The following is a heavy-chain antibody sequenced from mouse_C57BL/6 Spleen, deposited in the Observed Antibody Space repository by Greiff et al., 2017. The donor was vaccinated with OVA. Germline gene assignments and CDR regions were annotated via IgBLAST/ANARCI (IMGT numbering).Heavy chain of an antibody. V-gene: IGHV1-15*01. Sequence: QVQLQQSGAELVRPGASVTLSCKASGYTFTDYEMHWVKQTPVHGLEWIGAIDPETGGTAYNQKFKGKAILTADKSSSTAYMELRSLTSEDSAVDYCTRSSYHYFDYWGQGTTLTVSA. CDR1: GYTFTDYE. CDR3: TRSSYHYFDY. J-gene: IGHJ2*01. D-gene: IGHD2-12*01. CDR2: IDPETGGT.